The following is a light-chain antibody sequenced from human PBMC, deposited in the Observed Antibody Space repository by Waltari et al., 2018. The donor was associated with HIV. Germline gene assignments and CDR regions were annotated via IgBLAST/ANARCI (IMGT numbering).Light chain of an antibody. J-gene: IGKJ2*01. CDR2: GAS. Sequence: DIQMTQSPSSLSASVGDKFTITCRASQTISTYLNWFQQTPGRPPKLLIYGASTLQSGVPSRFSGSGSGTDFTLTISSLQPEDFATYYCQQSFTTPYTFGQGTKLEI. V-gene: IGKV1-39*01. CDR3: QQSFTTPYT. CDR1: QTISTY.